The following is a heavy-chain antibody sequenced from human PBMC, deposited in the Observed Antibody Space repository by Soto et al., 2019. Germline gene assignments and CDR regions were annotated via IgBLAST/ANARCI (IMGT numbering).Heavy chain of an antibody. Sequence: PGGSLRLSCAASGFDFTDYYMAWVRQARGQGLEWISYISQNGKVIFYADSMKGRLTVSRGNDKRSLFLQMDSLRAEDTAIYYCAKKVNSGPGSQYFDYWGQGTLVTVSS. D-gene: IGHD3-10*01. V-gene: IGHV3-11*01. CDR3: AKKVNSGPGSQYFDY. CDR2: ISQNGKVI. J-gene: IGHJ4*02. CDR1: GFDFTDYY.